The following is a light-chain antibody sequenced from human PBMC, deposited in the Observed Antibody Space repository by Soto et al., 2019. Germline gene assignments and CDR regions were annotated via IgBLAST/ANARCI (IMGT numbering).Light chain of an antibody. CDR3: QQYNDNWT. Sequence: DIQMTQSPSTLSASVGDRVTITCRASQSISSWLAWYQQKPGKAPKLLIYKASTLQSGVPSRLSSSGSGTEFTLAISSLQPDDSATYYCQQYNDNWTFGQGTKVEIK. V-gene: IGKV1-5*03. CDR1: QSISSW. CDR2: KAS. J-gene: IGKJ1*01.